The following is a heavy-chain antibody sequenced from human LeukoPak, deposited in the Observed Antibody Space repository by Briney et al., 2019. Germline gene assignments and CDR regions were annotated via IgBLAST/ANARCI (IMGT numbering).Heavy chain of an antibody. J-gene: IGHJ4*02. D-gene: IGHD3-3*01. Sequence: SETLSLTCTVSGGSISSYYWSWVRQPPGKGLEWIGYIYYSGTTDYNPSLKSRVAISVDTSKNQFSLKLSSVTAADTAVYYCASLNGSGYYFDYWGQGTLVTVSS. CDR2: IYYSGTT. CDR1: GGSISSYY. CDR3: ASLNGSGYYFDY. V-gene: IGHV4-59*08.